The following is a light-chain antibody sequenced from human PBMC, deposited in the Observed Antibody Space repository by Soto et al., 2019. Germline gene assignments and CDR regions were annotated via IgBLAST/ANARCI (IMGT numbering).Light chain of an antibody. CDR3: QQYGRSALT. CDR2: GAS. J-gene: IGKJ4*01. Sequence: EIVLTQSPGTLSLSPGERATLSCRASQSVSSSFLAWYQQKPGQAPRLLIYGASSRATGIPDRFSGSGSGTAFTLTISRLEPEDVAVYYCQQYGRSALTFGGGTKVEIK. V-gene: IGKV3-20*01. CDR1: QSVSSSF.